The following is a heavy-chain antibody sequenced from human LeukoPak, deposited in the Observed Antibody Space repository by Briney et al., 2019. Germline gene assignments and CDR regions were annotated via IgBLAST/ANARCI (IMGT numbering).Heavy chain of an antibody. Sequence: SETLSLTCTVSGGSISSSSYYWSWIRQPPGKGLEWIGYIYYSGSTNYNPSLKSRVTISVDTSKNQFSLKLSSVTAADTAVYYCARGQMPLYYDILTGRDAFDIWGQGTMVTVSS. D-gene: IGHD3-9*01. J-gene: IGHJ3*02. CDR1: GGSISSSSYY. V-gene: IGHV4-61*01. CDR3: ARGQMPLYYDILTGRDAFDI. CDR2: IYYSGST.